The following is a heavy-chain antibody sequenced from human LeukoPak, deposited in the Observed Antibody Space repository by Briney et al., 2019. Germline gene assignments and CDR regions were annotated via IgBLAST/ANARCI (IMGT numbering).Heavy chain of an antibody. CDR1: GFTVSSNY. V-gene: IGHV3-66*02. D-gene: IGHD6-13*01. J-gene: IGHJ4*02. CDR3: ARGFGIAAAGTKFDY. Sequence: PGGSLRLSCAASGFTVSSNYMSWVRQAPGKGLEWVSVIYSGGSTYYADSVKGRFTTSRDNSKNTLFLQMNSLRAEDTAVYYCARGFGIAAAGTKFDYWGQGTLVTVSS. CDR2: IYSGGST.